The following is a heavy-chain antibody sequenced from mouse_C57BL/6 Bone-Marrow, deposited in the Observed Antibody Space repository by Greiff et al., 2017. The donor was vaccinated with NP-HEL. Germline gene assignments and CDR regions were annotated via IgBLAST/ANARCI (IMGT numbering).Heavy chain of an antibody. D-gene: IGHD3-2*02. J-gene: IGHJ4*01. V-gene: IGHV14-4*01. Sequence: EVKLQESGAELVRPGASVKLSCTASGFNIKDDYMHWVKRRPEQGLEWIGWIDPENGDTAYASKFQGKATITADTSSNTAYRQLSSLTSEDTAVYYCTTEETAQASMDYWGQGTSVTVSS. CDR3: TTEETAQASMDY. CDR2: IDPENGDT. CDR1: GFNIKDDY.